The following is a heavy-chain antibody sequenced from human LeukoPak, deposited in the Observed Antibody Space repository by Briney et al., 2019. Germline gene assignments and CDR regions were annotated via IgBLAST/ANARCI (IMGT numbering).Heavy chain of an antibody. CDR1: GYTFTSYG. V-gene: IGHV1-18*01. Sequence: GASVKVSCKASGYTFTSYGISWVRQAPGRGLEWMGWISAYNGNTNYAQKLQGRVTMTTDTSTSTAYMELRSLRSDDTAVYYCARVETDIVVVPATLGLRNYYYYYMGVWGKGTTVTVSS. D-gene: IGHD2-2*01. J-gene: IGHJ6*03. CDR3: ARVETDIVVVPATLGLRNYYYYYMGV. CDR2: ISAYNGNT.